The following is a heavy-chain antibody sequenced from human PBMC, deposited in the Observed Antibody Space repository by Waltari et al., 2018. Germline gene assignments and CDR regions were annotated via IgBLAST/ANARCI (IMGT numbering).Heavy chain of an antibody. Sequence: EVQLVQSGAEVKKPGESLKISCKGSGYSFTSYWIGWVRQMPGKGLEWMGISYPCDAETRYSPSFQGQVPISAGKSISTAYLRWSSLKASDTAMYYCARQPRDYGDYAPGDYWGQGTLVTVSS. V-gene: IGHV5-51*01. J-gene: IGHJ4*02. D-gene: IGHD4-17*01. CDR2: SYPCDAET. CDR1: GYSFTSYW. CDR3: ARQPRDYGDYAPGDY.